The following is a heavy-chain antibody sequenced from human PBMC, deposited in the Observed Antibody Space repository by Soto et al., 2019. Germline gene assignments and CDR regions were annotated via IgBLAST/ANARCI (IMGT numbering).Heavy chain of an antibody. J-gene: IGHJ1*01. Sequence: EVQLLESGGGLVQPGGSLRLSCAASGFTFSSYAMSWVRQAPGKGLEWVSGISGSGDSTYYADSVKGRFTISRDNSKNTLYLQIGGLSAEDSAVYYGAKGVQGIAVAGTGDFQHWGQGTLVTVSS. CDR1: GFTFSSYA. CDR2: ISGSGDST. D-gene: IGHD6-19*01. V-gene: IGHV3-23*01. CDR3: AKGVQGIAVAGTGDFQH.